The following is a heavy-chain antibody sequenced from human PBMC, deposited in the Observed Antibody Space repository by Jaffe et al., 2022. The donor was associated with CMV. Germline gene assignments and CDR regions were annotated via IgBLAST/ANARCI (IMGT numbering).Heavy chain of an antibody. CDR3: ARGGGGLMY. V-gene: IGHV1-2*02. CDR2: ITPNSGGT. J-gene: IGHJ4*02. D-gene: IGHD3-10*01. Sequence: QVQLVQSGVEVRKPGASVKVSCKASGYTFTDYAIHWVRQAPGQGLEWMGWITPNSGGTKYAQKFQGRVTMTGDASITTGYMELSRLTSDDTAVYYCARGGGGLMYWGRGTLVTVSS. CDR1: GYTFTDYA.